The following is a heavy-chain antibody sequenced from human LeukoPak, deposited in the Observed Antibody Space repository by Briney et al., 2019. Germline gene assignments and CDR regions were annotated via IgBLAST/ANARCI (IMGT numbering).Heavy chain of an antibody. V-gene: IGHV3-20*04. J-gene: IGHJ5*02. CDR2: INWNGAWT. CDR3: AGYYYDSSRGFDL. Sequence: GGSLRLSCAASGFKFDDYGMSWVRQAPGKGLEWVCDINWNGAWTGYADSVKGRFIISRDNAKNSLYLQMNSLRAEDTALYYCAGYYYDSSRGFDLWGQGTLVTVSA. CDR1: GFKFDDYG. D-gene: IGHD3-22*01.